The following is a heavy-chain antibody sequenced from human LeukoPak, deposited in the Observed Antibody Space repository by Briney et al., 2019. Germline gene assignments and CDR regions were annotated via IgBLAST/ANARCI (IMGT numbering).Heavy chain of an antibody. CDR1: GGTFSSYA. Sequence: ASVKVSCKASGGTFSSYAISWVRQAPGQGLEWMGGIIPIFGTANYAQKFQGRVTITADESTSTAYMELSSLRSEDTAMYYCAREDSYYGSGGHFDYWGQGTLVTVSS. D-gene: IGHD3-10*01. CDR2: IIPIFGTA. CDR3: AREDSYYGSGGHFDY. J-gene: IGHJ4*02. V-gene: IGHV1-69*13.